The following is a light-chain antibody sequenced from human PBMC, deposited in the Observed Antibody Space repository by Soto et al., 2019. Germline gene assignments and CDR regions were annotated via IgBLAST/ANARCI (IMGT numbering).Light chain of an antibody. V-gene: IGKV3-20*01. CDR3: QQYGDSVYT. Sequence: EIVLTQSPDTLSLSPGERATLSCRASQIIYNNYLAWYQQKPGQAPRLLIYGASSRAMGTPDRFSGSGSGTDFTLTISRLEPEDFVVYYCQQYGDSVYTFGQGTNLEIK. CDR1: QIIYNNY. J-gene: IGKJ2*01. CDR2: GAS.